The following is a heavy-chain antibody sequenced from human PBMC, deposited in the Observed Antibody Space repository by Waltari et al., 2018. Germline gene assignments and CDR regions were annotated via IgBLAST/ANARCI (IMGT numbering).Heavy chain of an antibody. D-gene: IGHD3-3*01. V-gene: IGHV4-39*07. CDR2: IYYSGST. Sequence: QVQLQQWGPGLVKPSETLSLTCTVSGGSISSSSYYWGWIRQPPGKGLEWIGSIYYSGSTYYNPSLKSRVTISVDTSKNQFSLKLSSVTAADTAVYYCARVRDFWSGYLDYWGQGTLVTVSS. CDR1: GGSISSSSYY. J-gene: IGHJ4*02. CDR3: ARVRDFWSGYLDY.